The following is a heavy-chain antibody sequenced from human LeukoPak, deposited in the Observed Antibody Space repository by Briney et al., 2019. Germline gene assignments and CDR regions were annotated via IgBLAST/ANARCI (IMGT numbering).Heavy chain of an antibody. V-gene: IGHV4-39*01. CDR2: IYYSGST. CDR1: GGSISSSSYY. D-gene: IGHD6-13*01. Sequence: PSETLSLTCTVSGGSISSSSYYWGWIRQPPGKGLEWIGSIYYSGSTYYNPSLKSRVTISVDTSKNQFSLKLTSVTAADTAVYYCARRIATAGDYWGQGTLVTVSS. CDR3: ARRIATAGDY. J-gene: IGHJ4*02.